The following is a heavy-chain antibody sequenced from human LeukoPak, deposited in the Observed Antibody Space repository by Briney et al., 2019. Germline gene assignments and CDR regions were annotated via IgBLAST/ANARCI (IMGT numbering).Heavy chain of an antibody. J-gene: IGHJ6*03. Sequence: PSETLSLTCAVSGYSISSGYYWGWIRPPPGKGLEWIGSIYHSGSNYCNPSLKSRVTISVDTSKNQFSLKLSSVTAADTAVYYCARHDGSGTGYYYYYYMDVWGKGTTVTVSS. V-gene: IGHV4-38-2*01. CDR2: IYHSGSN. CDR3: ARHDGSGTGYYYYYYMDV. D-gene: IGHD3-10*01. CDR1: GYSISSGYY.